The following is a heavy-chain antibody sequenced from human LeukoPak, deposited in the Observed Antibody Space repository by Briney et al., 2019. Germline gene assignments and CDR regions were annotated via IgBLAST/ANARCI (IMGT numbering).Heavy chain of an antibody. CDR2: ISSSSTK. J-gene: IGHJ4*02. D-gene: IGHD3-10*01. CDR3: ARRGGEMVFDY. CDR1: GFTFSSYS. Sequence: PGGSLRLSCAASGFTFSSYSMNWVRQAPGRGLEWVSYISSSSTKNYADSVKGRFTISRDNAKNSLYLQMNSLRAEDTAVYYCARRGGEMVFDYWGQGTLVTVSS. V-gene: IGHV3-48*01.